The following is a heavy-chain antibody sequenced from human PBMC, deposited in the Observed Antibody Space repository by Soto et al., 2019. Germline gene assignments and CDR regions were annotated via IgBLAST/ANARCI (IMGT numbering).Heavy chain of an antibody. V-gene: IGHV3-48*03. CDR2: ISSSSSTI. CDR1: GFTFSSYE. CDR3: ARPYYDILTGLGGDWFDP. Sequence: GGSLRLSCAASGFTFSSYEMNWVRQAPGKGLEWVSYISSSSSTIYYADSVKGRFTISRDNAKNSLYLQMNSLRAEDTAVYYCARPYYDILTGLGGDWFDPWGQGTLVTVSS. J-gene: IGHJ5*02. D-gene: IGHD3-9*01.